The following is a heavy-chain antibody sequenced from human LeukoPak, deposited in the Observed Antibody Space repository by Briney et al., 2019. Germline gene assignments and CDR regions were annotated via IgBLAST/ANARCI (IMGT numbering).Heavy chain of an antibody. CDR3: ARYRPAGYYFDY. D-gene: IGHD6-25*01. V-gene: IGHV3-66*01. CDR1: GLTVSSNY. Sequence: PGGSLRLSCAASGLTVSSNYMNWVRQAPGKGLEWVSVIYSGGSTYYADSVKGRFTISRDNSKNTLFLQMNSLRAEDTAVYYCARYRPAGYYFDYWGQGTLVTVSS. CDR2: IYSGGST. J-gene: IGHJ4*02.